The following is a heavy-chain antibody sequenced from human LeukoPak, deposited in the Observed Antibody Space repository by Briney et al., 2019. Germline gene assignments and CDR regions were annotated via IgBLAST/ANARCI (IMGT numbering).Heavy chain of an antibody. V-gene: IGHV3-23*01. J-gene: IGHJ4*02. D-gene: IGHD3-22*01. Sequence: GGSLRLSCSASGFTFTTYGMNWVRQAPGKGLEWVSGIGGSGVRTYYADSVKGRFTISRDNSRNTVYLQMKSLRDEDTAVYYCAKDEYYYDSSGYPGYWGQGTLVTVSS. CDR3: AKDEYYYDSSGYPGY. CDR2: IGGSGVRT. CDR1: GFTFTTYG.